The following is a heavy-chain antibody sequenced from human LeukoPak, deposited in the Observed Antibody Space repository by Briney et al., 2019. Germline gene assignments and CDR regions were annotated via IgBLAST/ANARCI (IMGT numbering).Heavy chain of an antibody. CDR1: GGSISSSSYY. D-gene: IGHD6-19*01. Sequence: SETLSLTCTVSGGSISSSSYYWGWIRQPPGKGLEWIGSIYYSGSTYYNPSLKSRVTISVDTSKNQFSLKLSSVTAADTAGYYCARYSSGPNPVDYWGQGTLVTVSS. CDR2: IYYSGST. J-gene: IGHJ4*02. V-gene: IGHV4-39*07. CDR3: ARYSSGPNPVDY.